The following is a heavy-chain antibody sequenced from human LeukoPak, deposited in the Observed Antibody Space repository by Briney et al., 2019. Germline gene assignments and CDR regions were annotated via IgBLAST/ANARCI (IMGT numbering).Heavy chain of an antibody. J-gene: IGHJ3*01. Sequence: GGSLRLSCAASGFTFSSYSMNWVRQAPGKGLEWVSYISNSGNTIYYADSVKGRFTISRDNAKNSLYLQMNSLRAEDTAVYYCSAGEGYYDSSDYYSAWAFNVWGQGTMVTVSS. CDR1: GFTFSSYS. V-gene: IGHV3-48*04. CDR2: ISNSGNTI. D-gene: IGHD3-22*01. CDR3: SAGEGYYDSSDYYSAWAFNV.